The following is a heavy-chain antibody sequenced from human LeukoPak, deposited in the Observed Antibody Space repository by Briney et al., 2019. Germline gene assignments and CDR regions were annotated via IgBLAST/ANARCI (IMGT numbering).Heavy chain of an antibody. CDR3: ARDLEYTTSSGDY. CDR2: ISSSGSTI. J-gene: IGHJ4*02. D-gene: IGHD6-6*01. V-gene: IGHV3-48*03. CDR1: GFTFRSYE. Sequence: GGSLRLSCAASGFTFRSYEMNWVRQTPGKGLEWVSYISSSGSTIFYADSVKGRFTISRDNAKNSLYLQMNSLRAEDTGFYYCARDLEYTTSSGDYWGQGTLVIVSS.